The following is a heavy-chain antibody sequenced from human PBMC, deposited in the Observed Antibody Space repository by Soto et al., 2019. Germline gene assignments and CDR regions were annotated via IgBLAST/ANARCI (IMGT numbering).Heavy chain of an antibody. CDR2: IYYGGSA. CDR3: ARGGHCTNGVCSALDY. V-gene: IGHV4-59*08. J-gene: IGHJ4*02. CDR1: GGSISTYY. Sequence: TLSLTCTVSGGSISTYYWNWIRQPPGKGLEWIGYIYYGGSANYNPSLKSRVTISVDTSKKQFSLKLSSVTAADTAVYYCARGGHCTNGVCSALDYWGQGTQVTVSS. D-gene: IGHD2-8*01.